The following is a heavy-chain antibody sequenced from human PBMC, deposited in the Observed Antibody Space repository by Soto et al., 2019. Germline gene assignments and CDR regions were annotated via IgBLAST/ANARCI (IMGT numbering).Heavy chain of an antibody. Sequence: SETLSLTCTVSGGSISSGGYYWSWIRQHPGMGLEWIGYIYYSGTTYYNPSLRSRVTISVDTSKNQFSLNLSSVTAADTAVYYCARESGNYNWFDPWGQGTLVTVS. J-gene: IGHJ5*02. CDR2: IYYSGTT. V-gene: IGHV4-31*03. CDR3: ARESGNYNWFDP. CDR1: GGSISSGGYY. D-gene: IGHD3-10*01.